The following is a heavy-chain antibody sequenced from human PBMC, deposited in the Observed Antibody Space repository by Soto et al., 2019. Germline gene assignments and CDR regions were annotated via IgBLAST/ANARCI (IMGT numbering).Heavy chain of an antibody. J-gene: IGHJ6*02. CDR3: AKIRGRYSYYGMDV. CDR1: GFTFTTHA. D-gene: IGHD2-15*01. V-gene: IGHV3-23*01. CDR2: ISASGGST. Sequence: EVQVLESGGDLIQPGGSLRLSCAASGFTFTTHAMSWVRQAPGKWLEWVSAISASGGSTYYADSVKGRVTISRDNSKNTLYLQMNSLSAEDTAVYYCAKIRGRYSYYGMDVWGQGPTVTVSS.